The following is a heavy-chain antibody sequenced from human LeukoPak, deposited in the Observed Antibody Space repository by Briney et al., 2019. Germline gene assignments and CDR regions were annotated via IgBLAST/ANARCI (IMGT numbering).Heavy chain of an antibody. CDR1: GFTFSSYW. V-gene: IGHV3-7*01. J-gene: IGHJ6*03. CDR3: ARGIGSTYFRQSPHNYYMDV. Sequence: PGGSLRLSCAASGFTFSSYWMNWVRQAPGKGLEWVANIKQEGSEKYYVDSVKGRFTISRDNAKNSLYLQMNSLRAEDTALYYCARGIGSTYFRQSPHNYYMDVWGKGTTVTVSS. CDR2: IKQEGSEK. D-gene: IGHD2-2*01.